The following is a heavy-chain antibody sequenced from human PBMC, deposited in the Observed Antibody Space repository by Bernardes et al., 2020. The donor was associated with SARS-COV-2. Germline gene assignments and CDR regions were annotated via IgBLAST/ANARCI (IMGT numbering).Heavy chain of an antibody. V-gene: IGHV4-34*01. CDR3: SRNTRYYSSSPINWFDP. CDR2: INHSGST. Sequence: PPGKGLEWIGEINHSGSTNYNPSLKSRVTISVDTSKNQFSLKLSSVTAADTAVYYCSRNTRYYSSSPINWFDPWGQGTLVTVYS. J-gene: IGHJ5*02. D-gene: IGHD6-13*01.